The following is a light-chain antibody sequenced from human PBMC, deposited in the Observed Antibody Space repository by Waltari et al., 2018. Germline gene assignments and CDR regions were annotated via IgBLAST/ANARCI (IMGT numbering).Light chain of an antibody. Sequence: QSALTQPPSASGSPGQSVTISCTGTSRDIGGSNFVSWYQQRPGKAPRFLIYNVNKRPAGASDLVSGSKSSNTASLTVSGLQPDDEATYYCSACAGSNNFVVFGGGTKLTVL. J-gene: IGLJ2*01. V-gene: IGLV2-8*01. CDR3: SACAGSNNFVV. CDR2: NVN. CDR1: SRDIGGSNF.